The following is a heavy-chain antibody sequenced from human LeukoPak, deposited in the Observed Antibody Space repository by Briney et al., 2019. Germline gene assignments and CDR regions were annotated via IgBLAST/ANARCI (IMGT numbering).Heavy chain of an antibody. V-gene: IGHV4-31*11. CDR1: GGSFSGYY. J-gene: IGHJ4*02. Sequence: PSETLSLTCAVYGGSFSGYYWSWIRQHPGKGLEWIGYIYYSGSTYYNPSLKSRVTISVDTSKNQFSLKLSSVTAADTAVYYCARTVVVVIIDYFDYWGQGTLVTVSS. CDR2: IYYSGST. D-gene: IGHD3-22*01. CDR3: ARTVVVVIIDYFDY.